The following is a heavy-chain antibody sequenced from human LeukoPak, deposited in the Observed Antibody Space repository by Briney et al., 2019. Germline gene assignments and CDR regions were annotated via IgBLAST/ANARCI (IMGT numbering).Heavy chain of an antibody. J-gene: IGHJ4*02. CDR2: FDPEDGET. V-gene: IGHV1-24*01. D-gene: IGHD1-1*01. Sequence: ASVKVSCKVSGYTLTELSMHWVRQAPGKGLEWMGGFDPEDGETIYAQKFQGRVTMTEDTSTDTAYMELSSLRSEDTAVCYCATDLKGRLERRGFDYWGQGTLVTVSS. CDR3: ATDLKGRLERRGFDY. CDR1: GYTLTELS.